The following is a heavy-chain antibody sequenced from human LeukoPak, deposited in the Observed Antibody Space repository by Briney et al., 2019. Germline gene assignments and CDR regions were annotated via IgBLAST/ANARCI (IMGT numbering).Heavy chain of an antibody. J-gene: IGHJ4*02. Sequence: GGSLGLSCAASGFTFSDYSMNWVRQAPGKGLEWVSSISSSSSYIYYADSLKGRFTISRDNAKNSLYLQMNSLRAEDTAVYYCARELYYDSSGYYSGYWGQGTLVTVSS. D-gene: IGHD3-22*01. V-gene: IGHV3-21*04. CDR2: ISSSSSYI. CDR1: GFTFSDYS. CDR3: ARELYYDSSGYYSGY.